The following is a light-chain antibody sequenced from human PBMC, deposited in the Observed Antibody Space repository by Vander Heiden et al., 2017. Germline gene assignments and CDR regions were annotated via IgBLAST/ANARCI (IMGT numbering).Light chain of an antibody. Sequence: DILMTPSPDSLAVSLGERATINCKSSQSVLHSSNNKNYLAWYQQKPGQPPKLLIYWASTRESGVPDRFSGSGSGTDFTLAISSLQAEDVAVYYCQQYYTTPHTFGQGTKLEIK. CDR2: WAS. CDR3: QQYYTTPHT. CDR1: QSVLHSSNNKNY. V-gene: IGKV4-1*01. J-gene: IGKJ2*01.